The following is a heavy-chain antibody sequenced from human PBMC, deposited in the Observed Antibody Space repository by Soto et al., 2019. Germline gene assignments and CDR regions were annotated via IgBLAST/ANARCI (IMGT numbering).Heavy chain of an antibody. V-gene: IGHV3-30-3*01. CDR1: GFTFSSYA. J-gene: IGHJ4*02. D-gene: IGHD2-2*02. Sequence: PGGSLRLSCAASGFTFSSYAMHWVRQAPGKGLEWVAVISYDGSNKYYADSVKGRFTISRDNSKNTLYLQMNSLRAEDTAVYYCARDFRTGYCSSTSCYSSPSPLFDYWGQGTLVTVSS. CDR3: ARDFRTGYCSSTSCYSSPSPLFDY. CDR2: ISYDGSNK.